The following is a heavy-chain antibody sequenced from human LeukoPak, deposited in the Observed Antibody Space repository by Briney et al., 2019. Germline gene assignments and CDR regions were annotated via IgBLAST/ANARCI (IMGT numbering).Heavy chain of an antibody. D-gene: IGHD3-9*01. CDR2: ILGSGGST. V-gene: IGHV3-23*01. J-gene: IGHJ4*02. CDR3: AKWGDYDVLTGYYVPDY. CDR1: GFTFSNYA. Sequence: PGGSLRLSCAASGFTFSNYAMSWVRQAPGKGLEWDSAILGSGGSTYYADSVKGRFTVSRDNSRSTLYLQMKSLRAEDTALYYCAKWGDYDVLTGYYVPDYWGQGTRVTVSS.